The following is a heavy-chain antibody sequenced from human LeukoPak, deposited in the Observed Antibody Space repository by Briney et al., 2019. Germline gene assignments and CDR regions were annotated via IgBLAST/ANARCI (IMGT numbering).Heavy chain of an antibody. CDR2: IIPILGIA. V-gene: IGHV1-69*04. CDR1: GGTFSSYA. Sequence: SVKVSCKASGGTFSSYAISWVRQAPGQGLEWMGRIIPILGIANYAQKFQGRVTITADKSTSTAYMELSSLRSEDMAVYYCATPEYCSSTSCSFDYWGQGTLVTVSS. D-gene: IGHD2-2*01. CDR3: ATPEYCSSTSCSFDY. J-gene: IGHJ4*02.